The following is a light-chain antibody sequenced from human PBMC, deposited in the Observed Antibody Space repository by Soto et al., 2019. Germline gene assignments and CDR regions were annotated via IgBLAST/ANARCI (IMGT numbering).Light chain of an antibody. V-gene: IGKV3-15*01. Sequence: EIVMTQSPATLSVSPGERATLSCRASQSIGSTLAWYQQKPGQTPRLLIYDASTRATGIPARFSGIGSGTEFTLIISSLQSEDFAVYYCQHYKTWPLSFGGGTTGDIK. CDR2: DAS. CDR1: QSIGST. CDR3: QHYKTWPLS. J-gene: IGKJ4*01.